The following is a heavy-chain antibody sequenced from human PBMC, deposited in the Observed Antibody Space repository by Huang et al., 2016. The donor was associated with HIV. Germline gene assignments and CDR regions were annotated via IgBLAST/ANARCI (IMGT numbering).Heavy chain of an antibody. Sequence: EVQLVQSGAEVKKPGESLKISCTGSGYSFSIYWIAWVRQMPGKGLEWVGCFYPFESKSTSSPSFEGHVSISVDKSINTVYLHWSSLKASDTAIYYCAKGRRAFDVWGQGTWVTVSS. V-gene: IGHV5-51*03. CDR3: AKGRRAFDV. CDR2: FYPFESKS. CDR1: GYSFSIYW. J-gene: IGHJ3*01.